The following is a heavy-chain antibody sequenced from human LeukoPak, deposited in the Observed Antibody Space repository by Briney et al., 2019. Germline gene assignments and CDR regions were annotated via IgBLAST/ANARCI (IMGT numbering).Heavy chain of an antibody. V-gene: IGHV3-23*01. CDR2: ISGSGGST. D-gene: IGHD3-10*01. Sequence: GSLRLSCAASGFTFSSYAMSWVRQAPGKGLEWVSAISGSGGSTYYADSVKGRFTISRDNSKNTLYLQMNSLRAEDTAVYYCAKDTGSRYAFDIWGQGTMVTVSS. CDR1: GFTFSSYA. CDR3: AKDTGSRYAFDI. J-gene: IGHJ3*02.